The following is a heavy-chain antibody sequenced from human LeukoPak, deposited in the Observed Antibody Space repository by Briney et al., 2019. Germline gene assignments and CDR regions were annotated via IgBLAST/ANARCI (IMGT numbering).Heavy chain of an antibody. CDR2: ISAYNGNT. Sequence: GASVKVSCKASGYTFTSYGISWVRQAPGQGLEWMGWISAYNGNTNYAQKLQGRVTMTTDTSTSTAYMELRSLRSDDAAVYYCARDRPLDFYRSGGSCYSDYYYYYGMDVWGQGTTVTVSS. D-gene: IGHD2-15*01. J-gene: IGHJ6*02. CDR1: GYTFTSYG. CDR3: ARDRPLDFYRSGGSCYSDYYYYYGMDV. V-gene: IGHV1-18*01.